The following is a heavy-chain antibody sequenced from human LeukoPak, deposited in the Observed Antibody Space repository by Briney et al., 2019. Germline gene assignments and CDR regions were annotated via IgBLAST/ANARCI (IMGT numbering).Heavy chain of an antibody. CDR1: GDSVSSNSAA. Sequence: SQTLSLTCAISGDSVSSNSAAWNWIRQSPSRGLEWLGRTYYRSKWYNDYAVSVKSRITINPDTSKNQFSLQPNSVTPEDTAVYFCARGRGVANLYWFDPWGQGTLVTVSS. CDR3: ARGRGVANLYWFDP. J-gene: IGHJ5*02. CDR2: TYYRSKWYN. V-gene: IGHV6-1*01. D-gene: IGHD3-10*01.